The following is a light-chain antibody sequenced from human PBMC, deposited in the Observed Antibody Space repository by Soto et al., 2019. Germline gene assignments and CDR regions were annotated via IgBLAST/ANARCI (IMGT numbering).Light chain of an antibody. J-gene: IGKJ1*01. CDR3: QQSHSGPRT. V-gene: IGKV1-39*01. CDR1: QTIGIF. CDR2: TAS. Sequence: DIQISQYPSALSASVGDRVTISCRASQTIGIFLNWYQQKPGKAPNLLIYTASYLQSGVPSRFSGYGSGTDFSLTISSLQPEDLATYYCQQSHSGPRTFGQETKVDIK.